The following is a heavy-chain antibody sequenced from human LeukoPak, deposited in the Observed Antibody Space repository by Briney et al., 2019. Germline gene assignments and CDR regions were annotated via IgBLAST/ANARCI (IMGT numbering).Heavy chain of an antibody. D-gene: IGHD6-19*01. V-gene: IGHV4-39*07. CDR1: GGSISSSSYY. Sequence: SETLSLTCTVSGGSISSSSYYLGWIRQPPGKGLEWIGSIYYSGSTYYNPSLKSRVTISVDTSKNQFSLKLSSVTAADTAVYYCARRRRIAVAGPFDYWGQGTLVTASS. J-gene: IGHJ4*02. CDR2: IYYSGST. CDR3: ARRRRIAVAGPFDY.